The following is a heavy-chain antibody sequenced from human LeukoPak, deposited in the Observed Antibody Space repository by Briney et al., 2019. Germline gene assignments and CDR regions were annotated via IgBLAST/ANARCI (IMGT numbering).Heavy chain of an antibody. CDR3: ARDRRYYYDSSGYYADY. CDR2: ISAYNGNT. CDR1: GYTFTSYG. Sequence: ASVKVSCKTSGYTFTSYGISWVRQAPGQGLEWMRWISAYNGNTNYAQKLQGRVTMTTDTSTSTAYMELRSLRSDDTAVYYCARDRRYYYDSSGYYADYWGQGTLVTVSS. V-gene: IGHV1-18*01. J-gene: IGHJ4*02. D-gene: IGHD3-22*01.